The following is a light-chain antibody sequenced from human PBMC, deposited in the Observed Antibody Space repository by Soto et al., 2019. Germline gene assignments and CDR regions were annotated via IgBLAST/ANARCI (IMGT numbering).Light chain of an antibody. CDR1: QSINSY. V-gene: IGKV1-39*01. CDR3: QQYNTYSGT. J-gene: IGKJ1*01. Sequence: DIQMTQSPSSLSASVGDRVTITCRASQSINSYLNWYQQKPGKAPKVLIYAASSLQSGVPSRFSGSGSGTEFTLTISSLQPDDFATYYCQQYNTYSGTFGPGTKVDIK. CDR2: AAS.